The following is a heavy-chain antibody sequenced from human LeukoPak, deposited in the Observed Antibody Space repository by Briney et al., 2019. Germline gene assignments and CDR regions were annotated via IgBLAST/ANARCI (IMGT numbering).Heavy chain of an antibody. CDR3: AKDCGSGSYYNVLDY. V-gene: IGHV3-9*01. Sequence: GGSLRLSCAASGFTFDDYAMHWVRQAPGKGLEWVSGISWNSGSIGYADSVKGRFIISRDNAKNSLYLQMNSLRAEDTALYYCAKDCGSGSYYNVLDYWGQGTLVTVSS. D-gene: IGHD3-10*01. CDR1: GFTFDDYA. CDR2: ISWNSGSI. J-gene: IGHJ4*02.